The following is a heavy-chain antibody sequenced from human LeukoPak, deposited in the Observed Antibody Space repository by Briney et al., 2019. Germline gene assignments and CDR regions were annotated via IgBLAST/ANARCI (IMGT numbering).Heavy chain of an antibody. D-gene: IGHD4-17*01. CDR2: IHASGSS. J-gene: IGHJ5*02. V-gene: IGHV4-4*07. CDR3: VRANRDDGDSRGGFFDL. Sequence: SETLSLTCSVSGGSVSSYHWNWIRQFAGKGLEWVGRIHASGSSNYLPSLKRRVTMSLDTSKMQLSLRLNSVTAADTAVYYCVRANRDDGDSRGGFFDLWGQGTPVSVSS. CDR1: GGSVSSYH.